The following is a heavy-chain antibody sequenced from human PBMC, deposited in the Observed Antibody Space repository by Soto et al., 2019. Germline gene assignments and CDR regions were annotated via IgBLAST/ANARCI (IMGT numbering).Heavy chain of an antibody. D-gene: IGHD6-13*01. CDR2: FFSGST. CDR3: TTPRGIAVGGSFDH. V-gene: IGHV4-39*02. CDR1: GASINSKSSY. J-gene: IGHJ5*02. Sequence: QVQLQESGPGLVKPSETLSLTCIVSGASINSKSSYWGWVRQPPGKGLEWVGTFFSGSTYSNPSLRCGVPITVDTPKTHFPLGLRSGAAGDPAFYYCTTPRGIAVGGSFDHWGKGTLVPVS.